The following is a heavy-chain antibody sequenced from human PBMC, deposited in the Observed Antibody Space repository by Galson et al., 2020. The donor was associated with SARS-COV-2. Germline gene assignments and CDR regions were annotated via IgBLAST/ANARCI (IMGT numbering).Heavy chain of an antibody. D-gene: IGHD6-13*01. V-gene: IGHV3-7*01. J-gene: IGHJ4*02. Sequence: GESLKISCAASGFTFGSYWMSWVRQAPGKGLEWVANINQDGSEKYYVDSVKGRFTISRDNAKNSVYLQMNGLRVEDTAVYYCVTGRTAAAYWGQGTLVTVSS. CDR3: VTGRTAAAY. CDR2: INQDGSEK. CDR1: GFTFGSYW.